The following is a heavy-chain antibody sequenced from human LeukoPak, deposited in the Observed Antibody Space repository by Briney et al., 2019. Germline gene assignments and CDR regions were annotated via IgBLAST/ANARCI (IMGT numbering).Heavy chain of an antibody. Sequence: SETLSLTCTVSGGSISSSSYYWGWIRQPPGKGLEWIGSIYYSGSTYYNPSLKSRVTISVDTSKNQFSLKLSSVTAADTAVYYCARSPYGFPTKKNWFDPWGQGTLVTASS. CDR3: ARSPYGFPTKKNWFDP. CDR2: IYYSGST. CDR1: GGSISSSSYY. J-gene: IGHJ5*02. V-gene: IGHV4-39*01. D-gene: IGHD4-17*01.